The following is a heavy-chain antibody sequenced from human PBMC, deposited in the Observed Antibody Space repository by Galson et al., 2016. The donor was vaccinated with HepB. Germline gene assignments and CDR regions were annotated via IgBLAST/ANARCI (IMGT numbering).Heavy chain of an antibody. Sequence: SQRLSCAASGFTFRNYGMTWVRQAPGKGLEWVSTICGSCGDIHYADSVKGRFTISRDNSKNTLLLQMNSVRADDTAGYYCAQDPAHWVDGTSGYWGQGTLVTVSS. V-gene: IGHV3-23*01. CDR2: ICGSCGDI. J-gene: IGHJ4*02. CDR1: GFTFRNYG. CDR3: AQDPAHWVDGTSGY. D-gene: IGHD1-26*01.